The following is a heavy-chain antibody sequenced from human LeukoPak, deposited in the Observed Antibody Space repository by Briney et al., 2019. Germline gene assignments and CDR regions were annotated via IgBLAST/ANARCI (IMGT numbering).Heavy chain of an antibody. CDR2: IYPGDSDT. V-gene: IGHV5-51*01. J-gene: IGHJ6*02. Sequence: GESLKISCKGSGYSFTSYWIGWVRQMPGKGLEWMGIIYPGDSDTRYSPSFQGQVTISADKSISTAYLQWSSLKASDTAMYYCARAMYYDFWSGYRQHYYYGMDVWGQGTTVTVSS. CDR3: ARAMYYDFWSGYRQHYYYGMDV. D-gene: IGHD3-3*01. CDR1: GYSFTSYW.